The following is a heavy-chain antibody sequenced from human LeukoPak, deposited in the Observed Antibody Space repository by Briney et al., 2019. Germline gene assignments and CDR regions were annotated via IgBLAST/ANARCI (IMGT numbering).Heavy chain of an antibody. CDR3: ARAYYYGSGSYGLDY. D-gene: IGHD3-10*01. J-gene: IGHJ4*02. CDR2: IYSSGST. Sequence: TSETLSLTCTVSGGSISSHYWSWIRQPPGKGLEWIGYIYSSGSTNYNPSLKSRLTISVDASKNQFSLKLTSVTAADTAVYYCARAYYYGSGSYGLDYWGQGTLVTVSS. V-gene: IGHV4-59*11. CDR1: GGSISSHY.